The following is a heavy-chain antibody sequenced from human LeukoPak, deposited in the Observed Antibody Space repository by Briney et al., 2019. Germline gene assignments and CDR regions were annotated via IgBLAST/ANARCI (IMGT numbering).Heavy chain of an antibody. CDR1: GFTFSSYA. D-gene: IGHD3-10*01. J-gene: IGHJ4*02. CDR2: ISGSGGST. Sequence: GGSLRLSCAASGFTFSSYAMSWVRQAPGKGLEWVSAISGSGGSTYYADSVKGRFTISRDNSKNTLYLQMNSLRAEDTAVYYCAKGLLWFGELLSPIAYWGQGTLVTVSS. V-gene: IGHV3-23*01. CDR3: AKGLLWFGELLSPIAY.